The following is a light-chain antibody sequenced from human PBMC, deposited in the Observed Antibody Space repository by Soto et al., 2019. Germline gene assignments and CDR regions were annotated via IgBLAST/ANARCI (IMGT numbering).Light chain of an antibody. J-gene: IGKJ2*02. V-gene: IGKV3-15*01. Sequence: EIVMTQSPATLSVSPGERANLSCRASKSVSSNLAWYQRKPGQAPRLLIYGASTRATGIPARFSGSGSGTVFTLTLRSLQSEDFALYYCQQYNVWPRGTFGQGTQLEIK. CDR3: QQYNVWPRGT. CDR1: KSVSSN. CDR2: GAS.